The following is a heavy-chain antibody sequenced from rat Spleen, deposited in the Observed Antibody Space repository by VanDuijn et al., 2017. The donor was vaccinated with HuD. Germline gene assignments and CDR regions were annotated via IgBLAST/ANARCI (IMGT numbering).Heavy chain of an antibody. CDR2: IWGDGST. V-gene: IGHV2-13*01. CDR1: GFSLSNYG. Sequence: QVQLKESGPGLVQPSQTLSLTCTVSGFSLSNYGVIWVRQPPGKGLEWMGGIWGDGSTNYNSALKSRLSISRDTSKSQVFLKMNSLQSEDTAMYFCAIRGRTYWGQGVMVTVSS. J-gene: IGHJ2*01. CDR3: AIRGRTY.